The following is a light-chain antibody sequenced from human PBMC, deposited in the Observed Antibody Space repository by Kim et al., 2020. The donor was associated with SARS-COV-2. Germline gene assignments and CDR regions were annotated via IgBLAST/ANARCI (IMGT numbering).Light chain of an antibody. CDR2: YDS. J-gene: IGLJ3*02. CDR3: QVWDTSSDHWV. Sequence: SYELTQPPSVSVAPGKTARITCGGNNIGSKSVHWYQQKPGQAPVLVIYYDSDRPSGIPERFSGSNSGNTATLTISRVEAGDEAVYHCQVWDTSSDHWVFGGGTKLTVL. CDR1: NIGSKS. V-gene: IGLV3-21*04.